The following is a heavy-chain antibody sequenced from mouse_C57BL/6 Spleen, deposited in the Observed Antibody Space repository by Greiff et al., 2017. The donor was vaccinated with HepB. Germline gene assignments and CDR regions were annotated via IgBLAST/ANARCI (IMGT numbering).Heavy chain of an antibody. CDR3: ARHKNWANYFDY. V-gene: IGHV1-62-2*01. J-gene: IGHJ2*01. D-gene: IGHD4-1*01. CDR1: GYTFTEYT. Sequence: VKLMESGAELVKPGASVKLSCKASGYTFTEYTIHWVKQRSGQGLEWIGWFYPGSGSIKYNEKFKDKATLTADKSSSTVYMELSRLTSEDSAVYFCARHKNWANYFDYWGQGTTLTVSS. CDR2: FYPGSGSI.